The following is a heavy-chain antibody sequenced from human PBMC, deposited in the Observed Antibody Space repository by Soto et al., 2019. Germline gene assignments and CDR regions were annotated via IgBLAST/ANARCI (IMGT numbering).Heavy chain of an antibody. V-gene: IGHV3-73*02. CDR1: GFTFSDSI. CDR2: IRSEVYSYAT. CDR3: SRCSGSYCMDV. D-gene: IGHD3-10*02. Sequence: EVQLVESGGGLVQPGGSLKVSCAASGFTFSDSIIHWVRQASGKGLEWVGRIRSEVYSYATVCAASVKDRFTISRDDSKNTAYLQMNSLKIEDTAVYYCSRCSGSYCMDVWGQGTTVTVSS. J-gene: IGHJ6*02.